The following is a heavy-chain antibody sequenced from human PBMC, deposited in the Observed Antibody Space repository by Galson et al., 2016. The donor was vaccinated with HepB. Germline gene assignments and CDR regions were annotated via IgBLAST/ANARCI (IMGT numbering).Heavy chain of an antibody. CDR1: GYTFSSYY. CDR3: ARDPPVDEVGSGLNYYYKGMGV. V-gene: IGHV1-46*01. D-gene: IGHD1-26*01. Sequence: SVKVSCKASGYTFSSYYMHWVRQAPGQGLEWMGVINPSDGSTSYAQKFQGRVTMSRDTPTSTVYMELTSLRSDDTAVYYCARDPPVDEVGSGLNYYYKGMGVWGQGTTVTVSS. CDR2: INPSDGST. J-gene: IGHJ6*02.